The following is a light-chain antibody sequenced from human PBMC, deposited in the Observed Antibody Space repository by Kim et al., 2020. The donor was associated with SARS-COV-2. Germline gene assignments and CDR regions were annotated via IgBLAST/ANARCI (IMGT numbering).Light chain of an antibody. CDR3: QSYNRDNVI. J-gene: IGLJ2*01. Sequence: GETVTISCTRTRGSIDDNYVQWYQQRPGGVPTTVIYEDDQIPSGVSDRFSGSIDNSSNSASLTISGLRTEDEADYYCQSYNRDNVIFGGGTQLTVL. CDR2: EDD. V-gene: IGLV6-57*03. CDR1: RGSIDDNY.